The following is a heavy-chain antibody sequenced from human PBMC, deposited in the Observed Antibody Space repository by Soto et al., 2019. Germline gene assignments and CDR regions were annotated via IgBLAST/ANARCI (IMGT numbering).Heavy chain of an antibody. Sequence: QVQLVQSGAEVKKPGASVKVSCKASGYTFTGYYMHWVRQAPGQGLEWMGWINPNSGGTNYAQKFQGRVTMTRDTSISTAYMELSRLRSDDTAVYYCARGIEKTRPTITMVRGDAPDYWGQGTLVTVSS. V-gene: IGHV1-2*02. CDR3: ARGIEKTRPTITMVRGDAPDY. CDR1: GYTFTGYY. J-gene: IGHJ4*02. CDR2: INPNSGGT. D-gene: IGHD3-10*01.